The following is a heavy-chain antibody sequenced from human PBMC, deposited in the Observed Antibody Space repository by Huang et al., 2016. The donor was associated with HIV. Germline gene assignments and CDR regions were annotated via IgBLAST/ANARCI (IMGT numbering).Heavy chain of an antibody. CDR1: GGTFSNYG. D-gene: IGHD3-22*01. V-gene: IGHV1-69*12. J-gene: IGHJ4*02. CDR3: ARQLYDSTGYLLGARLLD. Sequence: QVQLVQSGAEVKKPGSTVKVSCKASGGTFSNYGIRWVRQAPGQGLEWMGGIIPVVGTTTYAQKFQGRVTVTADESTSTAYMELNSLRSEDTAVYYCARQLYDSTGYLLGARLLDWGQGTLVTVSS. CDR2: IIPVVGTT.